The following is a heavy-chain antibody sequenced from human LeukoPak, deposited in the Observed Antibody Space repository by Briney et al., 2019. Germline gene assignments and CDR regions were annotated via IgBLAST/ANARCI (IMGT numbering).Heavy chain of an antibody. V-gene: IGHV3-21*01. Sequence: GGSLRLSCAASGFTFSSYTMNWVRQAPGKGLEWVSSISGSSRHKYYADSVKGRFTISRDNAKNPLYLQMNSLRAEDTAVYYCARTANFAAGYYIDYWGQGTLVTVSS. D-gene: IGHD6-13*01. CDR3: ARTANFAAGYYIDY. J-gene: IGHJ4*02. CDR2: ISGSSRHK. CDR1: GFTFSSYT.